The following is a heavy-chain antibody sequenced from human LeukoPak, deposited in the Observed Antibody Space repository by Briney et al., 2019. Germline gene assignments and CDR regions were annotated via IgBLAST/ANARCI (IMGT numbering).Heavy chain of an antibody. CDR1: GFTFSTYW. D-gene: IGHD6-13*01. V-gene: IGHV3-74*01. CDR3: AREILAAGKTLTY. J-gene: IGHJ4*02. Sequence: GGSLRLSCAASGFTFSTYWMHWVRHVPGKGLVWVSRINNDGSGTFYADSVKGRFTISRDNAKNTLYLQMDSLRAEDTAMYYCAREILAAGKTLTYWGQGSLITVSS. CDR2: INNDGSGT.